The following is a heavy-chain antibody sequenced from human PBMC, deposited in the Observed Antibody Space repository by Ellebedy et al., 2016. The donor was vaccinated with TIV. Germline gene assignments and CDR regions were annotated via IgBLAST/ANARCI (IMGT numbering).Heavy chain of an antibody. CDR2: IRYDGSKE. D-gene: IGHD6-19*01. CDR1: GFTFSNFA. CDR3: AKDFGSGWSPFDY. J-gene: IGHJ4*02. V-gene: IGHV3-30*02. Sequence: GESLKISCAASGFTFSNFAMHWVRQAPGKGLEWVAFIRYDGSKEYYADSVKGRFTISRDDSKNTLYLQMNSLRTEDTAVYYCAKDFGSGWSPFDYWGQGTLVTVSS.